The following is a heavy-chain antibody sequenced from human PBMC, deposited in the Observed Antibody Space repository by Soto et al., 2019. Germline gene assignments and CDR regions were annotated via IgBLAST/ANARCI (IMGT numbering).Heavy chain of an antibody. V-gene: IGHV4-59*08. CDR2: IYYSGST. CDR3: ARGPSIFGVVTFYYYYMDV. CDR1: GGSISSYY. D-gene: IGHD3-3*01. Sequence: SETLSLTCTFSGGSISSYYWSWIRQPPGKGLEWIGYIYYSGSTNYNPSLKSRVTISVDTSKNQFSLKLSSVTAADTAVYYCARGPSIFGVVTFYYYYMDVWGKGTTVTVSS. J-gene: IGHJ6*03.